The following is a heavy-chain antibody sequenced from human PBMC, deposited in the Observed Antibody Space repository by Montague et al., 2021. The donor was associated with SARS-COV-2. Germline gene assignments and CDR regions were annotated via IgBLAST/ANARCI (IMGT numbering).Heavy chain of an antibody. CDR2: IKQSGST. CDR1: GGSFGDDR. Sequence: SETLSLTCAVYGGSFGDDRWSWIRQPPGKGLEWIGDIKQSGSTNYNPSLKSRVAISVDTSKNQFSLKLTSVTAADTAVYFCARGHLSVSIIVVVFTSASYYFDYWGRGAQVTVSS. J-gene: IGHJ4*02. D-gene: IGHD3-22*01. V-gene: IGHV4-34*01. CDR3: ARGHLSVSIIVVVFTSASYYFDY.